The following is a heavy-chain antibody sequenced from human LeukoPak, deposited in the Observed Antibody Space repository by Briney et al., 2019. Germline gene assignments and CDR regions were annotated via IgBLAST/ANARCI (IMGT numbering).Heavy chain of an antibody. Sequence: SETLSLTCTVSGGSISSHYWSWIRQPPGKGLEWIGYIYYSGSTNYNPSLKSRVTISVDTSKNQFSLKLSSVTAADTAVYYCAGGTRYYYYYMDVWGKGTTVTVSS. J-gene: IGHJ6*03. CDR3: AGGTRYYYYYMDV. D-gene: IGHD3-16*01. V-gene: IGHV4-59*11. CDR2: IYYSGST. CDR1: GGSISSHY.